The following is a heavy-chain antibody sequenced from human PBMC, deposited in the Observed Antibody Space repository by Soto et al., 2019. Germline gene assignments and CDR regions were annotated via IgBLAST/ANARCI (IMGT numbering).Heavy chain of an antibody. CDR1: GGTFSSYA. CDR3: ARDIRDIVVVPAAIPPQDYYYGMDV. Sequence: QVQLVQSGAEVKKPGSSVKVSCKASGGTFSSYAISWVRQAPGQGLEWMGGIIPIFGTANYAQKFQGRVTITADESKSTAYMELSSLRSEDTAVYYCARDIRDIVVVPAAIPPQDYYYGMDVWGQGTTVTVSS. CDR2: IIPIFGTA. J-gene: IGHJ6*02. D-gene: IGHD2-2*01. V-gene: IGHV1-69*01.